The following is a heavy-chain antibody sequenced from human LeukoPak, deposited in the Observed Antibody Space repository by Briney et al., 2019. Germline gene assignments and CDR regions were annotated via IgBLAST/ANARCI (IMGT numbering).Heavy chain of an antibody. CDR3: ARVQGYSYYYYYYMDV. J-gene: IGHJ6*03. D-gene: IGHD5-18*01. CDR2: ISSSGSTI. CDR1: GFTFSDYY. Sequence: GGSLRLSCAASGFTFSDYYMSWIRQAPGKGLEWVSYISSSGSTIYYADSVKGRFTVSRDNAKNSLYLQMNSLRAEDTAVYYCARVQGYSYYYYYYMDVWGKGTTVTVSS. V-gene: IGHV3-11*04.